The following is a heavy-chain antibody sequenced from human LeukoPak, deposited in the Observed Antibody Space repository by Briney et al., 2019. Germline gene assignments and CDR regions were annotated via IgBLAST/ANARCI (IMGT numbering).Heavy chain of an antibody. CDR1: GFTFSSYS. V-gene: IGHV3-21*01. J-gene: IGHJ5*02. CDR3: ARDDYSNYGWFDP. CDR2: ISSSSSYI. D-gene: IGHD4-4*01. Sequence: GGSLRPSCAASGFTFSSYSMNWVRQAPGKGLEWVSSISSSSSYIYYADSVKGRFTISRDNAKNSLYLQMNSLRAEDTAVYYCARDDYSNYGWFDPWGQGTLVTVSS.